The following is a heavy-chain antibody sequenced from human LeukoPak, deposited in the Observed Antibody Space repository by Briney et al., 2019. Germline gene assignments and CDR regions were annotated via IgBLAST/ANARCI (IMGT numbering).Heavy chain of an antibody. D-gene: IGHD6-13*01. J-gene: IGHJ4*02. CDR2: IYSGGTT. CDR1: GFTVSSNY. CDR3: ARIPYSSSWYLPDY. V-gene: IGHV3-53*01. Sequence: GGSLRLSCAASGFTVSSNYMSWVRQAPGKGLEWVSVIYSGGTTYYADSVKGRFTISRDDSKNTLYLQMNSLRAEDTAVYYCARIPYSSSWYLPDYWGQGTLVIVSS.